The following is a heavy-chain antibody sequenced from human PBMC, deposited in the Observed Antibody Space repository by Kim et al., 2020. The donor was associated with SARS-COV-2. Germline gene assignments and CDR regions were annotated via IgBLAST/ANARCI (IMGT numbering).Heavy chain of an antibody. D-gene: IGHD2-21*02. Sequence: GTGRFTNARDKSKNTLYLQMNSLRAEDTAVYYCASGQTYCGGDCYWGFDYWGQGTLVTVSS. V-gene: IGHV3-66*01. CDR3: ASGQTYCGGDCYWGFDY. J-gene: IGHJ4*02.